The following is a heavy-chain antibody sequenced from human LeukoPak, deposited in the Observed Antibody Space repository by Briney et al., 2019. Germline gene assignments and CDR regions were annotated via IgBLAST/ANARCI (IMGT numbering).Heavy chain of an antibody. Sequence: GGSLRLSCAASGFTFSNYWMSWVRQAPGKGLEWVANIKEDGSEKYYVDSVKGRFTISRDNAKNSLYLQMNSLRAEDTAVYYCASSDGDYELSYYYYYGMDVWGQGTTVTVSS. CDR2: IKEDGSEK. D-gene: IGHD4-17*01. CDR1: GFTFSNYW. CDR3: ASSDGDYELSYYYYYGMDV. J-gene: IGHJ6*02. V-gene: IGHV3-7*01.